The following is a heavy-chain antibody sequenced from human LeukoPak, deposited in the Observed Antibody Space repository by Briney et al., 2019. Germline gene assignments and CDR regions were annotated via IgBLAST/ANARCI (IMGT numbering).Heavy chain of an antibody. Sequence: PSETLSLTCTVSGGSISSYYWSWIRQPPGKGREWIGSIYYSRSTNHTSSLKSRVSISVDTSKNQFSLKLSSVSAADTAVYYCARGRTYYVSGSYYPVFYYWGQGSLVTVSS. CDR2: IYYSRST. CDR3: ARGRTYYVSGSYYPVFYY. V-gene: IGHV4-59*12. CDR1: GGSISSYY. J-gene: IGHJ4*02. D-gene: IGHD3-10*01.